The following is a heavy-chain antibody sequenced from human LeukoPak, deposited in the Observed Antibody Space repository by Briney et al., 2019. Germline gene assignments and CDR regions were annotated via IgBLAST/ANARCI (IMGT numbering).Heavy chain of an antibody. CDR2: IYYSGST. J-gene: IGHJ4*01. CDR3: ARASTSCFDY. D-gene: IGHD2-2*01. CDR1: GGSISSGGYY. Sequence: SETLSLTCTVSGGSISSGGYYWSWIRQHPGKRLEWIGYIYYSGSTYYNPSLKSRVTISVDTSKNQCYLKLSSVTAADTVVYYCARASTSCFDYWGQGTLVTVSS. V-gene: IGHV4-31*03.